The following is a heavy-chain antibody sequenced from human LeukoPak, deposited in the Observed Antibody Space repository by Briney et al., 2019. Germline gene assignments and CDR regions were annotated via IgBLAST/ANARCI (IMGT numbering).Heavy chain of an antibody. Sequence: SETLSLTCTVSGYSISSGDYWGWIRQSPGKGLECIGSIHHSGNTYYNPSLRSRVTISVDTSKNEFSLKVRSVTAADTAVYHCARIHGSGSYYNPQNWFDPWGQGTLVTVSS. V-gene: IGHV4-38-2*02. CDR2: IHHSGNT. D-gene: IGHD3-10*01. CDR3: ARIHGSGSYYNPQNWFDP. CDR1: GYSISSGDY. J-gene: IGHJ5*02.